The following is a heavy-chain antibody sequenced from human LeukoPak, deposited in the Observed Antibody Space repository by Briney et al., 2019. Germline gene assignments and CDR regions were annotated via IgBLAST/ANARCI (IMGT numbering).Heavy chain of an antibody. J-gene: IGHJ4*02. D-gene: IGHD1-26*01. Sequence: PGGSLRLSCAASGFTFSNAWMNWVRQAPGKGLEWVGRIKSKTDGGTTDYAAPVKGRFTISRDDSKNTLYLQMNSLKTEDTAVYYCTAESDSGSYRNYWGQGTLVTVSS. V-gene: IGHV3-15*07. CDR2: IKSKTDGGTT. CDR3: TAESDSGSYRNY. CDR1: GFTFSNAW.